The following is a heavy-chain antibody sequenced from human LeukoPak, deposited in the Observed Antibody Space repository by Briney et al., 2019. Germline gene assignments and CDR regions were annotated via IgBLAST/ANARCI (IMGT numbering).Heavy chain of an antibody. Sequence: GGSLRLSCAASGFTFSSYSMNWVRQAPGKGLEGILSITTSSTYTVYADSVKGRFTISRDNARNSLYLQMNSLTAEDTAVYYCARDPYSGAYGNTYYYYMDVWGKGTTVTISS. D-gene: IGHD1-26*01. CDR3: ARDPYSGAYGNTYYYYMDV. CDR1: GFTFSSYS. V-gene: IGHV3-21*01. CDR2: ITTSSTYT. J-gene: IGHJ6*03.